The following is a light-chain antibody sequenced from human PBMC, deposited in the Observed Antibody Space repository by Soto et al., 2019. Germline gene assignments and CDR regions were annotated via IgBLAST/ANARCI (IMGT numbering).Light chain of an antibody. CDR1: QGISSS. CDR2: AAS. V-gene: IGKV1-8*01. CDR3: QQYYSYPRT. Sequence: ALRMTQSPSSFSASTGDRVTITCRASQGISSSLAWYQQKPGKAPKLLIYAASTLQSGVPSRFSGSGSGTDFTLTISCLQSEDFATYYCQQYYSYPRTFGQGTKVEIK. J-gene: IGKJ1*01.